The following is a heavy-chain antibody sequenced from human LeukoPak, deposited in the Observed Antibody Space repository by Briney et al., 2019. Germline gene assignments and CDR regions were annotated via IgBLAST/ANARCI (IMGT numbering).Heavy chain of an antibody. D-gene: IGHD3-22*01. Sequence: GGSLRLSCAASGFTFSSYEMNWVRQAPGKGLEWVSYISSSGSTIYYADSVKGRFTISRDNAKNSLYLQMNSLRAEDTAVYYCARDLGPYYYDSSGYYRSWGMDVWGKGTTVTVSS. CDR2: ISSSGSTI. CDR3: ARDLGPYYYDSSGYYRSWGMDV. V-gene: IGHV3-48*03. J-gene: IGHJ6*03. CDR1: GFTFSSYE.